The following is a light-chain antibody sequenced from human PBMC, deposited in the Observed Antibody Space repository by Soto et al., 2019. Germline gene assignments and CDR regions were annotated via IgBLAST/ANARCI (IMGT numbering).Light chain of an antibody. V-gene: IGLV1-40*01. Sequence: QLVLTQPPSVSGAPGQRVTISCTGSSSNIGAGYDVHWYQQLPRTAPKLLIYGNSNRPSGVPDRFSGSKSGTSASLAITGLRAEDEADYYCQSYDSSLSVYVFGTGTKVTVL. CDR2: GNS. CDR3: QSYDSSLSVYV. CDR1: SSNIGAGYD. J-gene: IGLJ1*01.